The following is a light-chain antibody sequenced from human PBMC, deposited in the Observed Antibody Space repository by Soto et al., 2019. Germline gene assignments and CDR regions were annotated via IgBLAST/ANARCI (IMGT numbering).Light chain of an antibody. J-gene: IGLJ1*01. V-gene: IGLV2-23*01. CDR3: CSYAGDRTYV. CDR2: EGT. CDR1: RSDVGSYNL. Sequence: QSALTKPACVSLSPGQSITISCTGTRSDVGSYNLVSLYQQHPGKAPKLMIYEGTKRPSGVSDRFSGSRSGNTASLTISGVQAEDAADYYCCSYAGDRTYVFGTGTKVTVL.